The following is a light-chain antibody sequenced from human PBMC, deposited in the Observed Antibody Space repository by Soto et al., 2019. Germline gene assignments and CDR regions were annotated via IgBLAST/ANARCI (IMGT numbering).Light chain of an antibody. CDR2: GAS. CDR1: QSVSSSY. CDR3: QQYGSSPLT. Sequence: EIVLTQSPGTLSLSPGGRATLSCRASQSVSSSYLAWYQQTPGQAPRVLIYGASIRATGIPDRFSGSGSGTDFTLSISRLEPEDFAVYYCQQYGSSPLTFGGGTKVDIK. J-gene: IGKJ4*01. V-gene: IGKV3-20*01.